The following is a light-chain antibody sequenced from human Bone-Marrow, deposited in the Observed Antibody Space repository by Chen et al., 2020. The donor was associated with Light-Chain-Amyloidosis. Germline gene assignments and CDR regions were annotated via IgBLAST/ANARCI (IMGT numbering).Light chain of an antibody. Sequence: EIVLTQSPGTLSLSPGEGANLSCRASRTISSNYLTWYQQKFGQAPRLLIYGSSSRATGIPDRFTGSGSGTDFTLTINRLEPEDFAMYYCQQYGTSPLTFGVGTKVEIK. J-gene: IGKJ4*01. CDR2: GSS. CDR1: RTISSNY. CDR3: QQYGTSPLT. V-gene: IGKV3-20*01.